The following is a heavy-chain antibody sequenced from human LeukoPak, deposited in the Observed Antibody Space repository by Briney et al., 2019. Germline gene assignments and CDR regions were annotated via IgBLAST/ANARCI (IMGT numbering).Heavy chain of an antibody. D-gene: IGHD2-2*01. CDR3: VRAAPGDCSSTSCSLFDN. CDR2: IVGSGGGI. V-gene: IGHV3-23*01. J-gene: IGHJ4*02. Sequence: GGSLRLSCAVSGFTFRTFAMNWVRQAPGKGLEWVSVIVGSGGGIEYADSVKGRFTISRDNSKNTLYLQMNGLRAEDTAVYYCVRAAPGDCSSTSCSLFDNWGQGILVTVSS. CDR1: GFTFRTFA.